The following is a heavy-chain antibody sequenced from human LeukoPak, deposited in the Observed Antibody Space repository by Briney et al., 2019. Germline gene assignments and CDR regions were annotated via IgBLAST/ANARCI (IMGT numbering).Heavy chain of an antibody. J-gene: IGHJ3*01. Sequence: VASVNDSLQASGYTFITYFITWVRQAPGQGLEWMGWISAYNGNTNYAQRLQGRVTMTTDTSTSTAYMVLRSLRSDDTAVNHCARDFRGNTVASKGYPLELWGQGTMVTVSS. CDR3: ARDFRGNTVASKGYPLEL. CDR2: ISAYNGNT. V-gene: IGHV1-18*01. D-gene: IGHD3-10*01. CDR1: GYTFITYF.